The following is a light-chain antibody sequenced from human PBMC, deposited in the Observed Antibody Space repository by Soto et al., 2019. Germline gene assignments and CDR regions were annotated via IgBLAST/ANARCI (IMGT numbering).Light chain of an antibody. CDR3: RSYAGSNDGV. CDR1: SSDVGGYNY. V-gene: IGLV2-8*01. J-gene: IGLJ3*02. CDR2: EVS. Sequence: QSVLTQPPSASGSPGQSVTISCTGTSSDVGGYNYVSWYQQHPGKAPKLMIYEVSKRPAGVPDRFSGSKTGNTASLTVSGLQAEDEADYYCRSYAGSNDGVLGGGTKVTVL.